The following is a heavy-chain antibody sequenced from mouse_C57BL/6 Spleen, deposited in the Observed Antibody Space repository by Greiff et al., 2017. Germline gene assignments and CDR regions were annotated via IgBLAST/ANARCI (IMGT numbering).Heavy chain of an antibody. CDR1: GYTFTSYW. V-gene: IGHV1-55*01. CDR2: IYPGSGST. D-gene: IGHD3-1*01. CDR3: ARSGYYDYDAMDY. J-gene: IGHJ4*01. Sequence: QVQLQQPGAELVKPGASVKMSCKASGYTFTSYWITWVKQRPGQGLEWIGDIYPGSGSTNYNEKFKSKATLTVDTSSSTAYMQLSSLTSEDSAVYHCARSGYYDYDAMDYWGQGTSVTVSS.